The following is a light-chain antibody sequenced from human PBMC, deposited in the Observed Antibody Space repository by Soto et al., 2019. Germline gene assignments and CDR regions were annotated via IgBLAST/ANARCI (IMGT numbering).Light chain of an antibody. V-gene: IGKV3-11*01. Sequence: EIVLTQSPATLSLSPGERATLSCRARQSVSSYLAWYQQKPGQAPRLLIYDASNRATGIPARFSGSGSGTDFTLTISSLEPEDFAVYYCQQRSNRRTFVQGTKVDIK. J-gene: IGKJ1*01. CDR3: QQRSNRRT. CDR1: QSVSSY. CDR2: DAS.